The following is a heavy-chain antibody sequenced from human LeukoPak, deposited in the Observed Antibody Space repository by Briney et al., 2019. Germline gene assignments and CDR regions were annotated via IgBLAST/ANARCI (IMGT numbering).Heavy chain of an antibody. J-gene: IGHJ4*02. CDR1: GGSISSSNSYY. CDR3: ARRPGEYGGNDFDY. Sequence: SETLSLTCSVSGGSISSSNSYYWAWIRQPPGKGLEWIGSIYYTGSTHYNPSLKSRVTISVDTSKNQFSLRLSSVTAADTAVYYCARRPGEYGGNDFDYWGQGTLVTVSS. D-gene: IGHD4/OR15-4a*01. CDR2: IYYTGST. V-gene: IGHV4-39*01.